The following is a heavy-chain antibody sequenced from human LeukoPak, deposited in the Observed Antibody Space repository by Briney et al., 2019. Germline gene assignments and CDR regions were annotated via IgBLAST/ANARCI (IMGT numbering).Heavy chain of an antibody. Sequence: GGSLRRSCAASGFTFSSCAMSWVRQAPGKGLKWVSAISGSGGSTYYADSVKGRFTISRDNSKNTLYLQMNSLRAEDTAVYYCAKDLDFWSGYGPHDAFDIWGQGTMVTVSS. CDR2: ISGSGGST. J-gene: IGHJ3*02. CDR3: AKDLDFWSGYGPHDAFDI. D-gene: IGHD3-3*01. V-gene: IGHV3-23*01. CDR1: GFTFSSCA.